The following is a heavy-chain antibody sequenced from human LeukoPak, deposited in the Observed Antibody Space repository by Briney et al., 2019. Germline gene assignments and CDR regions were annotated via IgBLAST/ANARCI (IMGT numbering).Heavy chain of an antibody. J-gene: IGHJ4*02. D-gene: IGHD2-15*01. CDR1: GGSISSYY. CDR3: ASVPRYCSGGSCYSGNYFDY. Sequence: SETLSLTCTVSGGSISSYYWSWIRQPAGKGLEWIGRIYTSGSTNYNPSLKSRVTMSVDTSKNQSSLKLSSVTAADTAVYYCASVPRYCSGGSCYSGNYFDYWGQGTLVTVSS. CDR2: IYTSGST. V-gene: IGHV4-4*07.